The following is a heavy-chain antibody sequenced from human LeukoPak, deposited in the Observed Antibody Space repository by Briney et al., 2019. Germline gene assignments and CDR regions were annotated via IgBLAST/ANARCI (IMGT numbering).Heavy chain of an antibody. CDR1: GFTFSDYY. CDR3: ANEYYYDSSGYVGGY. V-gene: IGHV3-11*01. CDR2: ISSSGSTI. J-gene: IGHJ4*02. D-gene: IGHD3-22*01. Sequence: GGSLRLSCAASGFTFSDYYMSWIRQAPGKGLEWVSYISSSGSTIYYADSLKGRFTISRDNAKNSLYLQMNSLRAEDTAVYYCANEYYYDSSGYVGGYWGQGTLVTVSS.